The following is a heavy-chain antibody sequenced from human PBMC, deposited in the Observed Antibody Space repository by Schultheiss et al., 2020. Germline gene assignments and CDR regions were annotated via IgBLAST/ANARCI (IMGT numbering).Heavy chain of an antibody. V-gene: IGHV4-39*01. CDR2: IYYSGST. Sequence: GSLRLSCTVSGGSISSSSYYWGWIRQPPGKGLEWIGSIYYSGSTYYNPSLKSRVTISVDTSKNQFSLKLSSVTAADTAVYYCARGLIVVVPAAMIHWGQGTLVTVAS. J-gene: IGHJ4*02. D-gene: IGHD2-2*01. CDR3: ARGLIVVVPAAMIH. CDR1: GGSISSSSYY.